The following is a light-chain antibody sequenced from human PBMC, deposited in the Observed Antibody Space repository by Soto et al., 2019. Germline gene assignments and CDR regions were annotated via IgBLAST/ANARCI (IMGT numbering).Light chain of an antibody. CDR2: EVS. CDR3: CSYAGSKV. CDR1: SSDVGSYNL. V-gene: IGLV2-23*02. Sequence: QSALTQPASVSGSPGQSITISCTGTSSDVGSYNLVPWYQQHPGKAPKLMIYEVSKRPSGVSNRFSGSKSGNTASLTISGLQAEDEADYYCCSYAGSKVFGTGTKVTVL. J-gene: IGLJ1*01.